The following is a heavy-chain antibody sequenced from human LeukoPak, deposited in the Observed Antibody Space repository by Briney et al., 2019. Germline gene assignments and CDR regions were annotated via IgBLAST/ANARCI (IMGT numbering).Heavy chain of an antibody. J-gene: IGHJ6*03. CDR2: IHTIGNT. CDR1: GASISSHY. V-gene: IGHV4-4*07. D-gene: IGHD3-3*01. CDR3: ARETGRYYDFWSGYYPGYMDV. Sequence: SETLSLTCTVSGASISSHYWSWIRLPAGKGLEWIGRIHTIGNTNYNPSLKSRVTISLDKSKNQLSLKLSSVTAADTAVYYCARETGRYYDFWSGYYPGYMDVWGKGTTVTVSS.